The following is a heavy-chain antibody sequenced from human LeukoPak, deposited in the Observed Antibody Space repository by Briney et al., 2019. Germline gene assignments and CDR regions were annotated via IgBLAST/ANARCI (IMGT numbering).Heavy chain of an antibody. D-gene: IGHD6-13*01. Sequence: KPGGSLGLSCAASGFTFSSYSMNWVRQAPGKGLEWVSSISSSSRYIYYADSVKGRFTISRDNAKNSLYLQMNSLRAEDTAVYYCARDLQFPIAAAGYWGQGTLVTVSS. J-gene: IGHJ4*02. V-gene: IGHV3-21*01. CDR1: GFTFSSYS. CDR3: ARDLQFPIAAAGY. CDR2: ISSSSRYI.